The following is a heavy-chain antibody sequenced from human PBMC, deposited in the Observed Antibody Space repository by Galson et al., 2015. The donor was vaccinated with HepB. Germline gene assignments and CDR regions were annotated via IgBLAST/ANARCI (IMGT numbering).Heavy chain of an antibody. V-gene: IGHV3-21*01. CDR3: VFPLLGDAFDI. Sequence: SLRLSCAASGFTFSSYSMNWVRQAPGKGLEWVSSISSSSSYIYYADSVKGRFTISRDNAKNSLYLQMNSLRAEDTAVYYCVFPLLGDAFDIWGQGTMVTVSS. CDR2: ISSSSSYI. CDR1: GFTFSSYS. D-gene: IGHD2-21*01. J-gene: IGHJ3*02.